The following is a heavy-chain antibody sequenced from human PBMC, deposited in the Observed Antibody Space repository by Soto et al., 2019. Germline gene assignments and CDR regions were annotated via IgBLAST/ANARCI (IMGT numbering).Heavy chain of an antibody. CDR3: AKAIAAAGTGAAFDI. V-gene: IGHV3-9*01. Sequence: EVQLVESGGGLVQPGRSLRLSCAASGSTFDDYAMHWVRQAPGKGLEWVSGISWNSGSIGYADSVKGRFTISRDNAKNSLYLQMNSLRAEDTALYYCAKAIAAAGTGAAFDIWGQGTMVTVSS. D-gene: IGHD6-13*01. J-gene: IGHJ3*02. CDR1: GSTFDDYA. CDR2: ISWNSGSI.